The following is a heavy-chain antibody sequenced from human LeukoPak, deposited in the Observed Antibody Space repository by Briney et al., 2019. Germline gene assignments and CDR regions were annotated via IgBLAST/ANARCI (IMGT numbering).Heavy chain of an antibody. CDR3: ARTYCGGDCYYRYFDY. CDR2: INPGDSDT. CDR1: GYSFTTYW. Sequence: KPGESLKISCKGSGYSFTTYWIGWVRQMPGKGLEWMGIINPGDSDTTYSPSFQGQVTISADKSISTAYLQWSSLEASDTAMYYCARTYCGGDCYYRYFDYWGQGTLVTVSS. D-gene: IGHD2-21*02. V-gene: IGHV5-51*01. J-gene: IGHJ4*02.